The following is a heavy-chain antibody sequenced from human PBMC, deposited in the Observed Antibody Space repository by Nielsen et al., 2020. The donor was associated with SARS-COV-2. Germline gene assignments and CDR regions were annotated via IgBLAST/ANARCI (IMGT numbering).Heavy chain of an antibody. CDR2: INPSGGST. CDR1: GYTFTTNY. CDR3: AREHFVGGLGIVVVISTILDY. J-gene: IGHJ4*02. Sequence: ASVKVSCKASGYTFTTNYIHWVRQAPGQGLEWMGIINPSGGSTSYAQKFQGRVTMTRDTSTSTVYMELNSLRSEDTAVYYCAREHFVGGLGIVVVISTILDYWGQGTLVTVSS. D-gene: IGHD3-22*01. V-gene: IGHV1-46*01.